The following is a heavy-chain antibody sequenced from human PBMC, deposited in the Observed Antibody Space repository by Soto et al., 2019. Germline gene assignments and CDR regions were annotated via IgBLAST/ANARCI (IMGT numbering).Heavy chain of an antibody. CDR2: IYYSGST. Sequence: SETLSLTCTVSGGSISSYYWSWIRQPPGKGLEWIGYIYYSGSTNYNPSLKSRVTISVDTSKNQFSLKLSSVTAADTAVYYCARDPRFNYYYGMDVWGQGTTVTVSS. CDR3: ARDPRFNYYYGMDV. V-gene: IGHV4-59*01. CDR1: GGSISSYY. J-gene: IGHJ6*02.